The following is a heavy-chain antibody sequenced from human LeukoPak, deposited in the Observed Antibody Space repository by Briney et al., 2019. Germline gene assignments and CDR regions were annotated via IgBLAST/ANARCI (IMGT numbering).Heavy chain of an antibody. V-gene: IGHV1-2*02. CDR3: ARGKRIAAAGSGYFDY. CDR2: INPNSGGT. J-gene: IGHJ4*02. CDR1: GYTFTGYY. Sequence: VASVKVSCKASGYTFTGYYMHRVRQAPGQGLEWMGWINPNSGGTNYAQKFQGRVTMTRDTSISTAYMELSRLRSDDTAVYYCARGKRIAAAGSGYFDYWGQGTLVTVSS. D-gene: IGHD6-13*01.